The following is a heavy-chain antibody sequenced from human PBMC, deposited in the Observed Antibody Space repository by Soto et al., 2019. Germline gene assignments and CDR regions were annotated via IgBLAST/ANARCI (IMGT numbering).Heavy chain of an antibody. CDR2: IIPIFGTA. V-gene: IGHV1-69*13. CDR1: GYTFTSYY. CDR3: AREDPGYSGYGYYYYGMDV. Sequence: ASVKVSCKASGYTFTSYYMHWVRQAPGQGLEWMGGIIPIFGTANYAQKFQGRVTITADESTSTAYMELSSLRAEDTAVYYCAREDPGYSGYGYYYYGMDVWGQGTTVTVSS. J-gene: IGHJ6*02. D-gene: IGHD5-12*01.